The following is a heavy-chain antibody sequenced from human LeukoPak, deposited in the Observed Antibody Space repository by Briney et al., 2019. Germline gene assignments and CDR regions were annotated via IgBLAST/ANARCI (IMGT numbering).Heavy chain of an antibody. J-gene: IGHJ6*04. V-gene: IGHV3-23*01. D-gene: IGHD1-1*01. CDR2: ISASGGST. CDR1: GFTFSSYA. Sequence: GGSLRLSCAASGFTFSSYAMSWVRQAPGKGLEWVSSISASGGSTYYADSVKGRVTISRDNSKNTLYLQMNSLRPEDTAVYYCAKFGTTGPTMYGMDVWGKGTTVTVSS. CDR3: AKFGTTGPTMYGMDV.